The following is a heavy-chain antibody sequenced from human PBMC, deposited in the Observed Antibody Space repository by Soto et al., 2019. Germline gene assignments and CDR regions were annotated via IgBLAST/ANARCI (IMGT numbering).Heavy chain of an antibody. CDR2: INPNSGGT. Sequence: GASVKVSCKASGYTFTGYYMHWVRQAPGQGLEWMGWINPNSGGTNYAQKFQGWVTMTRDTSISTAYMELRRLRSDDTAVYYCARSWELALRSSFSFHIWGQATMVTVPS. J-gene: IGHJ3*02. CDR3: ARSWELALRSSFSFHI. D-gene: IGHD1-7*01. CDR1: GYTFTGYY. V-gene: IGHV1-2*04.